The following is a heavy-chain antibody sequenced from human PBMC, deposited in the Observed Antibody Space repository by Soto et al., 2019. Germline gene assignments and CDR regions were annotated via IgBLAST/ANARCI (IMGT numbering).Heavy chain of an antibody. CDR3: ARDLRYGYSSSYYYYGMDV. V-gene: IGHV4-31*03. CDR1: GGSISSGGYY. D-gene: IGHD6-13*01. CDR2: IYYSGST. J-gene: IGHJ6*02. Sequence: SETLSLTCTVSGGSISSGGYYWSWIRQHPGKGLEWIGYIYYSGSTYYNPSLKSRVTISVDTSKNQFSLKLSSVTAADTAVYYCARDLRYGYSSSYYYYGMDVWGQGTTVTV.